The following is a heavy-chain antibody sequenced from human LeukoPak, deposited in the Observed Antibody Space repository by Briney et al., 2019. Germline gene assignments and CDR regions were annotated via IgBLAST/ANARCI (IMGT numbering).Heavy chain of an antibody. J-gene: IGHJ4*02. CDR1: GYTFTSYG. Sequence: GASVKVSCKASGYTFTSYGISWVRQAPGQGLEWMGWISAYNGNTNYAQKLQGRVTMTEDTSTDTAYMELSSLRSEDTAVYYCATGVVGATLALDYWGQGTLVTVSS. D-gene: IGHD1-26*01. CDR3: ATGVVGATLALDY. CDR2: ISAYNGNT. V-gene: IGHV1-18*01.